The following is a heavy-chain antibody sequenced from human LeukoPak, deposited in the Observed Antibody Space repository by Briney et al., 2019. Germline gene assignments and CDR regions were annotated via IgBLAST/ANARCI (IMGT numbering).Heavy chain of an antibody. D-gene: IGHD6-19*01. Sequence: GGSLRLSCAASGFTFSSYAMSWARQAPGKGLEWVSAISGSGGSTYYADSVKGRFTISRDNSKNTLYLQMNSLRAEDTAVYYCAKAMAVADYFDYWGQGTLVTVSS. CDR2: ISGSGGST. CDR3: AKAMAVADYFDY. CDR1: GFTFSSYA. V-gene: IGHV3-23*01. J-gene: IGHJ4*02.